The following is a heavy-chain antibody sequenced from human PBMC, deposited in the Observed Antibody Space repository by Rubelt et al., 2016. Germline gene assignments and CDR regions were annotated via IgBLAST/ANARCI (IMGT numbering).Heavy chain of an antibody. J-gene: IGHJ4*02. CDR3: ARDSPSGTIDY. CDR2: INHIGST. V-gene: IGHV4-59*01. CDR1: GGSISSYY. D-gene: IGHD6-13*01. Sequence: QVQLQESGPGLVKPSETLSLTCTVSGGSISSYYWSWIRQPPGTGLEWIGEINHIGSTNYNPSLKSRTTISVATSKNQVSLKLSSVTAADTAVYYCARDSPSGTIDYWGQGTLVTVSS.